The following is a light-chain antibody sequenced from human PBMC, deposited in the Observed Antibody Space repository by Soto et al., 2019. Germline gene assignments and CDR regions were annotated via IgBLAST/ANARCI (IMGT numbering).Light chain of an antibody. Sequence: SVLTQPASVSGSPGQSITISCTGTSSDVGGYNYVSWSQQHPGKAPQLMIYEVSNRPSGVSNRFSGSKSGNTASLTISGLQAEDEADYYCSSYTSSNTYVFGTGTKVTVL. V-gene: IGLV2-14*01. J-gene: IGLJ1*01. CDR3: SSYTSSNTYV. CDR2: EVS. CDR1: SSDVGGYNY.